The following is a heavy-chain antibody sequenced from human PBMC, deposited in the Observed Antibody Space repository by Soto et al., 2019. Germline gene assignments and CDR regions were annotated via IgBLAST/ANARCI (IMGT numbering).Heavy chain of an antibody. CDR3: AAEGVADTAMVLDVFDI. CDR1: GFTFTSSA. CDR2: IVVGSGNT. J-gene: IGHJ3*02. Sequence: SVKVSCKASGFTFTSSAVQWVRQARGQRLEWIGWIVVGSGNTNYAQKFQERVTITRDMSTSTAYMELSSLRSEDTAVYYCAAEGVADTAMVLDVFDIWGQGTMVTVSS. V-gene: IGHV1-58*01. D-gene: IGHD5-18*01.